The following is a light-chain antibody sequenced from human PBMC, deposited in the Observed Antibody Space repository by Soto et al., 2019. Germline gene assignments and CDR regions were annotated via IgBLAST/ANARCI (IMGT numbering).Light chain of an antibody. CDR3: QQYYSYPWT. V-gene: IGKV1-8*01. CDR1: RGISSY. CDR2: AAS. Sequence: AIRVTKSPSSLSASPGDRVTITCRASRGISSYLAWYQQKPGKAPKLLIYAASTLQSGVPSRFSGSGSGTDFTLTISCLQSEDFATYYCQQYYSYPWTFGQGTKVDIK. J-gene: IGKJ1*01.